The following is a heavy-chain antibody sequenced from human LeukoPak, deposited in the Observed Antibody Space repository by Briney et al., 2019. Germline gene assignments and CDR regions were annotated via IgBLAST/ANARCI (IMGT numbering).Heavy chain of an antibody. D-gene: IGHD6-19*01. Sequence: SETLSLTCTVSGGSISSSSYFWGWIRQPPGKGLEWIGSIYYSGATYYNSSLKSRVTISVDTSKNQFSLKLISVTAADTAVYYCARLVGSAWHDDCWGLGTLVTVSS. CDR3: ARLVGSAWHDDC. J-gene: IGHJ4*02. V-gene: IGHV4-39*01. CDR2: IYYSGAT. CDR1: GGSISSSSYF.